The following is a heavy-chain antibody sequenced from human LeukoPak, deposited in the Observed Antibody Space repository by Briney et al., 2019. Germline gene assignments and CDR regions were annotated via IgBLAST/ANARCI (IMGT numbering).Heavy chain of an antibody. V-gene: IGHV3-23*01. J-gene: IGHJ4*02. Sequence: PGGSLRLSCVASEFTFSAYGMSWVRQAPGTGLEWVSAISGSGNSTYYADSVKGRFTISRDNSKNTLYLQINSLRAEDTAVYYCAKVQTPYCSSTSCYNFDYWGQGALVTVSS. D-gene: IGHD2-2*02. CDR1: EFTFSAYG. CDR2: ISGSGNST. CDR3: AKVQTPYCSSTSCYNFDY.